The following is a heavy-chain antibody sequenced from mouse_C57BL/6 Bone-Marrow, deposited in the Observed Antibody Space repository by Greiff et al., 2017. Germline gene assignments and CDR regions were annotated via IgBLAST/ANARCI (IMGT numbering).Heavy chain of an antibody. J-gene: IGHJ3*01. CDR3: ARDDYDYASFAY. CDR1: GYTFTDYN. D-gene: IGHD2-4*01. Sequence: VQLQQSGPELVKPGAPVKMSCKASGYTFTDYNMHWVKQSHGKSLEWIGYINPNNGGTSYNQKFKGKATLTVNKSSSTAYMELRSLTSEDSAFYDCARDDYDYASFAYWGQGTLVTVSA. V-gene: IGHV1-22*01. CDR2: INPNNGGT.